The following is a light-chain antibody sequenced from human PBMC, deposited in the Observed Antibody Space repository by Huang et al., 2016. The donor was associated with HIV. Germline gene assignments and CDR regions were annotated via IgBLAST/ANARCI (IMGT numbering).Light chain of an antibody. V-gene: IGKV1-39*01. CDR1: QNIHTH. CDR3: QQSYSSPRVT. Sequence: DIQMTQSPSSLSAFVGDSVTITCRASQNIHTHLNWYQQKPGKGHKLLIYAASILNSGVPSRFSGSGSGTDFTLTINSLQPEDSATYSCQQSYSSPRVTFGPGTKVNI. CDR2: AAS. J-gene: IGKJ3*01.